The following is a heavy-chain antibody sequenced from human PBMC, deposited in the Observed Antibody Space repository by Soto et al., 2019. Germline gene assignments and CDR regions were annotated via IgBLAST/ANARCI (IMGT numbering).Heavy chain of an antibody. V-gene: IGHV4-34*01. CDR3: AKICWYYPHYYYYGMDV. D-gene: IGHD6-13*01. CDR1: GGSFSGYY. CDR2: INHSGST. J-gene: IGHJ6*02. Sequence: PSETLSLTCAVYGGSFSGYYWSWIRQPPGKGLEWIGEINHSGSTNYNPSLKSRVTISVDTSKNQSSLKQISVTAANTVEYCGAKICWYYPHYYYYGMDVWGQGTTVTVS.